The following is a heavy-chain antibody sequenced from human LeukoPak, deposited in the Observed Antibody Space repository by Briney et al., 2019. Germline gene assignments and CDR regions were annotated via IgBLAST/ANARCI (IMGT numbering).Heavy chain of an antibody. CDR2: LDPADGET. CDR1: VYTLTDLS. CDR3: ATHRTTVITGLVY. J-gene: IGHJ4*02. V-gene: IGHV1-24*01. Sequence: ASVNVSFKVSVYTLTDLSTHWVRQAPGKGREWMGGLDPADGETIYAQKFQGRVTMTEDTSTDTAYMELNSLRSEDTAVYYCATHRTTVITGLVYWGQGTLVSVSS. D-gene: IGHD4-17*01.